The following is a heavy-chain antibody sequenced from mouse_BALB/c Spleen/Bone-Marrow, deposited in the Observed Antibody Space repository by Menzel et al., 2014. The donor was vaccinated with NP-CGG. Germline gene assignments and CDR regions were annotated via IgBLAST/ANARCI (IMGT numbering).Heavy chain of an antibody. D-gene: IGHD2-4*01. Sequence: EVKLVESGGGLVQPGGSLRLSCATSGFTFTDYFMTWARQPPGKALEWLGFIRNKANGYTTEYSASVKGRFTISRNNSQRILYLQMNTLRAEDSATYYCARGYYDDYWGQGTTLTVSS. V-gene: IGHV7-3*02. J-gene: IGHJ2*01. CDR3: ARGYYDDY. CDR2: IRNKANGYTT. CDR1: GFTFTDYF.